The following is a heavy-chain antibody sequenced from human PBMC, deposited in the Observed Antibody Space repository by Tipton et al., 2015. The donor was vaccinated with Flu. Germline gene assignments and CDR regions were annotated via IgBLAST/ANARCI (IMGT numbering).Heavy chain of an antibody. J-gene: IGHJ1*01. V-gene: IGHV3-23*01. D-gene: IGHD3-22*01. CDR1: GFTFSTYA. CDR2: ISGSGNNQ. CDR3: AKDYYGGGGPLPEYFHH. Sequence: SLRLSCATSGFTFSTYAMSWVRQAPGKGLEWVSGISGSGNNQYYADSVKGRFTISRDKSKNTLFLQLSSLRADDTAVYYCAKDYYGGGGPLPEYFHHWGQGTLVMVSS.